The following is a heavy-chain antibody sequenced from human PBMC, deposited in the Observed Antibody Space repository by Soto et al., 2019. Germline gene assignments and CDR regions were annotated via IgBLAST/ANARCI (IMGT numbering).Heavy chain of an antibody. V-gene: IGHV4-31*03. CDR1: GGSISSGGYY. CDR2: IYYSGST. D-gene: IGHD2-15*01. Sequence: TLSLTCTVSGGSISSGGYYWSWIRQHPGKGLEWIGYIYYSGSTYYNPSLKSRVTISVDTSKNQFSLKLSSVTAADTAVYYCARKVVAATRVAFDIWGQGTMVTV. J-gene: IGHJ3*02. CDR3: ARKVVAATRVAFDI.